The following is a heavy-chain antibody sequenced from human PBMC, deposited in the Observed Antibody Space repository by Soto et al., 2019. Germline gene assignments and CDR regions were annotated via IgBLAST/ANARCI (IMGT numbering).Heavy chain of an antibody. Sequence: GGSLRLSCAASGFTFSNAWMSWVRQALGKGLEWVGRIKSKTDGGTTDYAAPVKGRFTISRDDSKNTLYLQMNSLKTEDTAVYYCTASYVWGSYRPFDYWGQGTLVTVSS. CDR3: TASYVWGSYRPFDY. CDR2: IKSKTDGGTT. V-gene: IGHV3-15*01. D-gene: IGHD3-16*02. CDR1: GFTFSNAW. J-gene: IGHJ4*02.